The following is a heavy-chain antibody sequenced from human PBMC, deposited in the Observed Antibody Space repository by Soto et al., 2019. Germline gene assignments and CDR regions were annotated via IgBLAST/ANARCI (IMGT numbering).Heavy chain of an antibody. D-gene: IGHD6-6*01. CDR1: GYTFTSYY. CDR3: ARSELEYSSSPSYYFDY. J-gene: IGHJ4*02. V-gene: IGHV1-46*01. Sequence: QVQLVQSGAEVKKPGASVKVSCKASGYTFTSYYMHWVRQAPGQGLEWMGIINPSGGSTSYAQKFQGRVTMTRDTSMSTVYMELSSLRSEDTAVYYCARSELEYSSSPSYYFDYWGQGTLVTVSS. CDR2: INPSGGST.